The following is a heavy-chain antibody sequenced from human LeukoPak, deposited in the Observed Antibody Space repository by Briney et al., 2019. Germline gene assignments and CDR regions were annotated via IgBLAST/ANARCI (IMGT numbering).Heavy chain of an antibody. J-gene: IGHJ5*02. D-gene: IGHD2-2*01. CDR3: ARDYCSSTSCNSDGYAFDP. V-gene: IGHV1-46*01. CDR2: INPSGGST. CDR1: GYTFTSYY. Sequence: ASVKVSCKASGYTFTSYYMHWVRQAPGQGLEWMGIINPSGGSTSYAQKFQGRVTMTRDMSTSTVYMELSSLRSEDTAVYYCARDYCSSTSCNSDGYAFDPWGQGTLVTVSS.